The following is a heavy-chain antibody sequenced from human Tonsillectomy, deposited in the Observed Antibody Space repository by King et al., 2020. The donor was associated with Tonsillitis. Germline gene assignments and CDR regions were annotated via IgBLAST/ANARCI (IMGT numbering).Heavy chain of an antibody. CDR1: GFTFSNYG. CDR2: IRYDLSDE. V-gene: IGHV3-30*02. CDR3: AKLGETSGHSVFDI. D-gene: IGHD3-16*01. J-gene: IGHJ3*02. Sequence: VQLVESGGGVVQPGGALRLSCAASGFTFSNYGMHWVRQAPGKGLVWVAFIRYDLSDEYYADAVRGRFIISRDNSKHMLYLQMNNLRVEDTAVYYCAKLGETSGHSVFDIWARGQWSPSLQ.